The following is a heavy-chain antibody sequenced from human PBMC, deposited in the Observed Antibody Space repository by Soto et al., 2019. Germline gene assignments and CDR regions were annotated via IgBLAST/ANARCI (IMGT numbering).Heavy chain of an antibody. V-gene: IGHV5-51*01. CDR3: ARLPFIAALPIYYYYGMDV. Sequence: GESLKISCKGSGYSFTSYWIGWVRQMPGKGLEWMGIIYPGDSDTRYSPSFQGQVTISADKSISTAYLQWSSLKASDTAMYYCARLPFIAALPIYYYYGMDVWGQGTTVTAP. D-gene: IGHD6-13*01. J-gene: IGHJ6*02. CDR1: GYSFTSYW. CDR2: IYPGDSDT.